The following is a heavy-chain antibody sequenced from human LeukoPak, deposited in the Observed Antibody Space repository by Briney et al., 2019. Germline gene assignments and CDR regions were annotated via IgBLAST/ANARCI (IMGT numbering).Heavy chain of an antibody. CDR2: IYYSGST. Sequence: SETLSLTCTVSGDSISSSSYYWGWIRQPPGKGLEWIGNIYYSGSTYYNPSLKSRVTISVDTSKNQFSLKLSSVTAADTAVYYRARGSSASGFDYWGQGTLVTVSS. CDR1: GDSISSSSYY. J-gene: IGHJ4*02. CDR3: ARGSSASGFDY. V-gene: IGHV4-39*07. D-gene: IGHD6-19*01.